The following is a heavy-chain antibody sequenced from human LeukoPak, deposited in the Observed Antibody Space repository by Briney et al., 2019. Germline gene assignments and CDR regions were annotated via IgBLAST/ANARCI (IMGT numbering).Heavy chain of an antibody. CDR1: RFTFSSYW. CDR2: IKQDGSEK. D-gene: IGHD3-9*01. Sequence: GGSLRLSCAASRFTFSSYWMSWVRQAPGKGLEWVANIKQDGSEKYYVDSVKGRFTISRDNAKNSLYLQMNSLRAEDTAVYYCARDPRLNYDILTGHFDYWGQGTLVTVSS. CDR3: ARDPRLNYDILTGHFDY. J-gene: IGHJ4*02. V-gene: IGHV3-7*01.